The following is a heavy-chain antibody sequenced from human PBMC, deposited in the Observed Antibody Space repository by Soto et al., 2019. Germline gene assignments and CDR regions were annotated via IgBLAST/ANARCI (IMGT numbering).Heavy chain of an antibody. CDR2: MSGSGAGT. D-gene: IGHD3-3*01. Sequence: GGSLRLSCTASGFTFSTSAMSWVRQAPGRGLEWVSGMSGSGAGTYYADSVKGRFTISRDNSKNTLYLQMSGLRVEDAAIYYCAKGPTVFGAVISFDYYYGMYVWGQGTPVTVSS. J-gene: IGHJ6*02. V-gene: IGHV3-23*01. CDR1: GFTFSTSA. CDR3: AKGPTVFGAVISFDYYYGMYV.